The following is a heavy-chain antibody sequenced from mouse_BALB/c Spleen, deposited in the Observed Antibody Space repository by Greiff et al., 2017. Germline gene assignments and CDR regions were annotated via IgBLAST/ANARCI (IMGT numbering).Heavy chain of an antibody. CDR2: IWAGGST. J-gene: IGHJ1*01. V-gene: IGHV2-9*02. CDR3: ARDELRRDFDV. Sequence: VMLVESGPGLVAPSQSLSITCTVSGFSLTSSGVPWVRQPPGKGLEWLGVIWAGGSTNYNSALMSRLSISKDNSKSQVFLKMNSLQTDDTAMYYCARDELRRDFDVWGAGTTVTVSS. D-gene: IGHD2-4*01. CDR1: GFSLTSSG.